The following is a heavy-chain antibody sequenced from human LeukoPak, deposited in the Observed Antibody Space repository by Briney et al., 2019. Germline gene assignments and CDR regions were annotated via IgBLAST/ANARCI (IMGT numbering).Heavy chain of an antibody. CDR2: ISYDGSNK. CDR1: GFTFSSYA. J-gene: IGHJ5*02. Sequence: PGRSLRLSCAASGFTFSSYAIHWVRQAPGKGLEWVAVISYDGSNKYYADSVKGRFTISRDNSKNTLYLQMNSLRAEDTAVYYCARVGSPWFGELLNWFDPWGQGTLVTVSS. V-gene: IGHV3-30*04. D-gene: IGHD3-10*01. CDR3: ARVGSPWFGELLNWFDP.